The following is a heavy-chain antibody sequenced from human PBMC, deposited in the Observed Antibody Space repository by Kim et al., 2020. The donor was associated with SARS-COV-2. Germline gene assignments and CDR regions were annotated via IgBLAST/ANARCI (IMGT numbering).Heavy chain of an antibody. V-gene: IGHV4-61*02. CDR3: ARDSLDYYGSGSYYYYYYYYGMDV. Sequence: SETLSLTCTVSGGSISSGSYYWSWIRQPAGKGLEWIGRIYTSGSTNYNPSLKSRVTISVDTSKNQFSLKLSSVTAADTAVYYCARDSLDYYGSGSYYYYYYYYGMDVWGQGATVTVSS. CDR2: IYTSGST. D-gene: IGHD3-10*01. CDR1: GGSISSGSYY. J-gene: IGHJ6*02.